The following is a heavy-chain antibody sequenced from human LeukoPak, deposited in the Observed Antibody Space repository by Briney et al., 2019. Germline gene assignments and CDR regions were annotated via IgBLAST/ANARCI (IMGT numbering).Heavy chain of an antibody. CDR3: TIRYCSSTSCYGDFEY. J-gene: IGHJ4*02. CDR1: GFIFTNTW. CDR2: IKSYTDGGTT. V-gene: IGHV3-15*01. D-gene: IGHD2-2*01. Sequence: GGSLRLSCAASGFIFTNTWMSWVRQAPGKGLEWVGRIKSYTDGGTTDYAAPVKDRFTISRDDSQNTLFLQMNSLKIEDTAVYFCTIRYCSSTSCYGDFEYWGQGTLLTVSS.